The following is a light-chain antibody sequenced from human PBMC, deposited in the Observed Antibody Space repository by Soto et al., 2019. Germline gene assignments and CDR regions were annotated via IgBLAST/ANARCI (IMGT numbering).Light chain of an antibody. Sequence: DIQMTQSPSSLSASVGDRVTITCRASQSISSYLNLYQQKPGKAPKLLIYAASSLQSGAPSRFSGIGSGKDFTLTISSLQPKDFVTYYYQQGYTMSRTVGQGTKVEIK. V-gene: IGKV1-39*01. CDR2: AAS. CDR3: QQGYTMSRT. J-gene: IGKJ1*01. CDR1: QSISSY.